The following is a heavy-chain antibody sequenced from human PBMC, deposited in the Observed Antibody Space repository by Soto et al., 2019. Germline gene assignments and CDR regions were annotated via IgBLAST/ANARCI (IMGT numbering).Heavy chain of an antibody. CDR1: GGSISTTNTF. D-gene: IGHD6-19*01. V-gene: IGHV4-39*01. CDR2: IYYTGST. Sequence: SETLSLTCAVSGGSISTTNTFWGWIRHPPGKGLEWIGNIYYTGSTYYNPSLKSRVTISVDTSWTQFSLSLSSVTAADTAVYYCARRVAGTSNFDYWGRGTLVTVSS. CDR3: ARRVAGTSNFDY. J-gene: IGHJ4*02.